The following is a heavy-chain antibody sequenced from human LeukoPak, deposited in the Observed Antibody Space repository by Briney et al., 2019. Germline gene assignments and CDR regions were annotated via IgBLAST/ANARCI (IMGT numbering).Heavy chain of an antibody. CDR1: GFTFSASP. CDR2: IYGNGREI. J-gene: IGHJ5*02. D-gene: IGHD3-16*01. V-gene: IGHV3-23*01. Sequence: GSLRLSCAASGFTFSASPMIWVRQVSGKGLEWVSVIYGNGREIHYADSVKGRFTISRDNSKNTLFLQMNSLRAEDTAVYYCATYAQKWVPSDSWGQGTLVTVSS. CDR3: ATYAQKWVPSDS.